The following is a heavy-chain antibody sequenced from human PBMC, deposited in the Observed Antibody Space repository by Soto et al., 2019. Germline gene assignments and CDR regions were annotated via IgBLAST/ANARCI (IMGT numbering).Heavy chain of an antibody. V-gene: IGHV5-51*01. CDR3: ARTYYDFWSGYPISYYYYYGMDV. CDR2: IYPGDSDT. J-gene: IGHJ6*02. D-gene: IGHD3-3*01. CDR1: GYSFTSYW. Sequence: GESLKISCKGSGYSFTSYWIGWVRQMPGKGLEWMGIIYPGDSDTRYSPSFQGQVTISADKSISTAYLQWSSLKASDTAMYYCARTYYDFWSGYPISYYYYYGMDVRGQGTTVTVSS.